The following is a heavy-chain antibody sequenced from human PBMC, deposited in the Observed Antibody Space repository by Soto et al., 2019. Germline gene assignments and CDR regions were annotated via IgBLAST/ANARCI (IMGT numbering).Heavy chain of an antibody. V-gene: IGHV4-4*07. D-gene: IGHD2-15*01. CDR1: GASITGSFF. CDR3: AKLLTSRMPTDY. J-gene: IGHJ4*02. Sequence: SETLSLTCTVSGASITGSFFWSWIRQPAGKGLEWIGRFSLSGTTNYNPSLRSRVTMSADVSKNQFSLRLTSVTAADTAVYYCAKLLTSRMPTDYWGQGTQVTVSS. CDR2: FSLSGTT.